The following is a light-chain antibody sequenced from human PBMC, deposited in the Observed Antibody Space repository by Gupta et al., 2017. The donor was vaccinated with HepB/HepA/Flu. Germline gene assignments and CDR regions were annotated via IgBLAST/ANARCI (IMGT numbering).Light chain of an antibody. CDR1: QSVLYSSNNKNY. J-gene: IGKJ1*01. CDR2: WAS. CDR3: QQYYSIPWT. V-gene: IGKV4-1*01. Sequence: DIVMTHTPDSLSVSLGERATINCKSSQSVLYSSNNKNYLAWYQQKPGQPPKLLIYWASTRESGVPDRFSGSGXGTXFTLTIXSLQAEDVAVYYCQQYYSIPWTFGXGTKVEIK.